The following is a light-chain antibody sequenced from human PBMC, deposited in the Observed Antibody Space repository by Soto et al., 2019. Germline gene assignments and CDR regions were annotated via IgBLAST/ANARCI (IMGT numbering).Light chain of an antibody. CDR1: QGISSY. CDR3: QQYYSYPIT. J-gene: IGKJ5*01. Sequence: AILMTQSPSSVSATQGDRVTITCRASQGISSYLAWYQQKPGKAPKLLIYAASTLQSGVPSRFSGSGSGTDFTLTISCLQSEDFATYYCQQYYSYPITFGQGTRLETK. CDR2: AAS. V-gene: IGKV1-8*01.